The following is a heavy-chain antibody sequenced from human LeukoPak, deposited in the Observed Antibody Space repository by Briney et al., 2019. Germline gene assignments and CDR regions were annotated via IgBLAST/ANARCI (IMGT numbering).Heavy chain of an antibody. J-gene: IGHJ4*02. Sequence: SETLSLTCTVSGGSISSYYWSWIRQPPGKGLEWIGYIYYSGSTNYNPSLKSRVTISVDTSKNQFSLKLGSVTAADTAVYYCARVYYTSSSFDYWGQGTLVAVSS. CDR2: IYYSGST. D-gene: IGHD6-6*01. V-gene: IGHV4-59*01. CDR3: ARVYYTSSSFDY. CDR1: GGSISSYY.